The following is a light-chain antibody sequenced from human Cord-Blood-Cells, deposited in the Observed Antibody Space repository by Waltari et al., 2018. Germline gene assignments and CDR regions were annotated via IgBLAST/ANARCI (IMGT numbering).Light chain of an antibody. CDR3: PKYNSSPFT. CDR1: QGISNY. V-gene: IGKV1-27*01. Sequence: DIQMTQSPSSLSASVGDRGNIACRASQGISNYLAWYQQKPGKVPKLLIYAASTLQSGVPSRFSGIVSGTYFTLTISILQPEDVATYYCPKYNSSPFTFCPGTKVDIK. CDR2: AAS. J-gene: IGKJ3*01.